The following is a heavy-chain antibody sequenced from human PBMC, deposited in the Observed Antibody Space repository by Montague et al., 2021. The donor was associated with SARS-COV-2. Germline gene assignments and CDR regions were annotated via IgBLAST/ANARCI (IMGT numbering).Heavy chain of an antibody. CDR2: INHGGST. CDR3: ARPRSPTDYYYGMDV. CDR1: GTSFSDYY. J-gene: IGHJ6*02. V-gene: IGHV4-34*01. Sequence: SETLSLTCAVHGTSFSDYYWNWIRQPPGKGLEWIGEINHGGSTKYSPSLKSRLTISADTSKNQFSLKLTSVTAADTAVYYCARPRSPTDYYYGMDVWGQGTTVTVSS.